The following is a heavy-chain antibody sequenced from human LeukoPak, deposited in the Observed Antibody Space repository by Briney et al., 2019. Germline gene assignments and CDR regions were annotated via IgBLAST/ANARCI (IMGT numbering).Heavy chain of an antibody. V-gene: IGHV4-4*07. Sequence: SETLSLTCTVSGGSIGSYYWSWIRQPAGKGLEWIGRIYTSGSTNYNPSLKSRVTMSVDTSKNQFSLKLSSVTAADTAVHYCARGATTVTAYNWFDPWGQGTLVTVSS. CDR3: ARGATTVTAYNWFDP. J-gene: IGHJ5*02. CDR2: IYTSGST. D-gene: IGHD4-17*01. CDR1: GGSIGSYY.